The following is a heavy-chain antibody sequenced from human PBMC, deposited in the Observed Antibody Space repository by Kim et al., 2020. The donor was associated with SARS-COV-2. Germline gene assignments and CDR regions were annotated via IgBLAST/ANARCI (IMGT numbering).Heavy chain of an antibody. D-gene: IGHD6-13*01. CDR1: GYTFTSYD. CDR2: MNPNSGNT. CDR3: ARSVSSSWYLHVWFDP. Sequence: ASVKVSCKASGYTFTSYDINWVRQATGQGLEWMGWMNPNSGNTGYAQKFQGRVTMTRNTSISTAYMELSSLRSEDTAVYYCARSVSSSWYLHVWFDPWGQGTLVTVSS. J-gene: IGHJ5*02. V-gene: IGHV1-8*01.